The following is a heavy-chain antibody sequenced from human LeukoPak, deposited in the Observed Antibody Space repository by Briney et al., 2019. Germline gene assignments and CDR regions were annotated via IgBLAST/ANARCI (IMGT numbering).Heavy chain of an antibody. CDR2: FEPEDGET. CDR3: ATGGYDSSGYSHY. D-gene: IGHD3-22*01. CDR1: GYTLTELS. Sequence: GASVKVSCKVSGYTLTELSMHWVRQAPGKGLEWMGGFEPEDGETIYAQKFQGRVTMTEDTSTDTAYMELSSLRSEDTAVYDCATGGYDSSGYSHYWGQGTLVTVSS. V-gene: IGHV1-24*01. J-gene: IGHJ4*02.